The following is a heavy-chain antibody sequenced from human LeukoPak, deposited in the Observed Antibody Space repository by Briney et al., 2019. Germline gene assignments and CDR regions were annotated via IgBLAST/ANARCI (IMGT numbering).Heavy chain of an antibody. Sequence: GGSLRLSCAASGFGVSNYWMSWVRQAPGKGLEWVSAISGGGSPTYYVDSVKGRFTISRDNSRNTLYLQMNSLRVEDTAVYYCARDLDDYNGLPPFFQHWGQGTLVTVSS. V-gene: IGHV3-23*01. CDR3: ARDLDDYNGLPPFFQH. J-gene: IGHJ1*01. CDR1: GFGVSNYW. CDR2: ISGGGSPT. D-gene: IGHD5-24*01.